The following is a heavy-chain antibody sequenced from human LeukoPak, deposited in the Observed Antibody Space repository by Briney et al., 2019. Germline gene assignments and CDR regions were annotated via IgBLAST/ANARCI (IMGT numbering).Heavy chain of an antibody. V-gene: IGHV4-38-2*01. CDR3: ARVGAVPGIDP. CDR2: ISYSATT. J-gene: IGHJ5*02. Sequence: SETLSLTCAVFGFPISSGFSRAWIRPSPGKRLEWIASISYSATTYYKPSLESRLFISADTSNNQFSVRLTSVTAADTAVYYCARVGAVPGIDPWGQGILVTVSS. CDR1: GFPISSGFS. D-gene: IGHD3-16*01.